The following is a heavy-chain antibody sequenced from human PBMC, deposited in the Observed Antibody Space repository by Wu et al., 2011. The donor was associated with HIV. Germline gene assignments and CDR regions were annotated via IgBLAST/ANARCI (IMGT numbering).Heavy chain of an antibody. D-gene: IGHD2-2*02. J-gene: IGHJ5*02. CDR2: IIPMFGTT. V-gene: IGHV1-69*15. Sequence: QVQLVQSGAEVKKPGSSVKVSCKASGGTFSSYVINWVRQAPGQGLEWMGRIIPMFGTTNYAQKFQGRVTITADESANTAYMELSSLRSEDTAVYYCARGDIILVPTDIRRGLNWFDPWGQGTLVTVSS. CDR3: ARGDIILVPTDIRRGLNWFDP. CDR1: GGTFSSYV.